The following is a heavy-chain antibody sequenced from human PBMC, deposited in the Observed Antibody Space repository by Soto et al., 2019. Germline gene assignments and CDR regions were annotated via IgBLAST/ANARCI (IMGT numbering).Heavy chain of an antibody. V-gene: IGHV3-23*01. CDR2: ISVNGGST. CDR1: GFTFSSCA. CDR3: AKERNSWYSAGSDS. J-gene: IGHJ4*02. Sequence: GGSLRLSCAASGFTFSSCAMGWVRQAPGKGLEWVSSISVNGGSTYYADSVKGRFTISRDNSKNILYLHMISLRAEDTAVYYCAKERNSWYSAGSDSWGQGTLVTVSS. D-gene: IGHD2-15*01.